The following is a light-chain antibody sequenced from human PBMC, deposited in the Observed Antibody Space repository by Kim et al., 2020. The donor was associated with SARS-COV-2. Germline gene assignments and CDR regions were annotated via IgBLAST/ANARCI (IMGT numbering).Light chain of an antibody. J-gene: IGKJ2*03. CDR3: QQRSNWPPYS. CDR2: DAS. Sequence: LSPGERAPLSCRASQSFSSYLAWYQQKPGQAPRLLIYDASNRATGIPARFSGSGSGTDFTLTISSLEPEDFAVYYCQQRSNWPPYSFGQGTKLEI. V-gene: IGKV3-11*01. CDR1: QSFSSY.